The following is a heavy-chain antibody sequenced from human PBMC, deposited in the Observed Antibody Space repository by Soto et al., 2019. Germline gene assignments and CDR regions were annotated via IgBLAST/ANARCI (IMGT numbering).Heavy chain of an antibody. V-gene: IGHV4-39*07. CDR3: ATQDYGGNSGPN. CDR1: GGSITSSYY. CDR2: IYYSGST. Sequence: SSETLSLTCTVSGGSITSSYYWGWIRQPPGKGLEWIGSIYYSGSTYYNPSLKSRVTISVDTSKNQFSLKLSSVTAADTAVYYCATQDYGGNSGPNWGQGTLVTVSS. J-gene: IGHJ4*02. D-gene: IGHD4-17*01.